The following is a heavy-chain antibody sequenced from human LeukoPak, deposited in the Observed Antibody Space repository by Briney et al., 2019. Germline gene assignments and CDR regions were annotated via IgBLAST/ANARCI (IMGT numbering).Heavy chain of an antibody. CDR2: IIPIFGIA. CDR3: ARGNLRRITMIVVADAFDI. J-gene: IGHJ3*02. CDR1: GYTFTSYG. D-gene: IGHD3-22*01. V-gene: IGHV1-69*04. Sequence: GASVTVSCKASGYTFTSYGISWVRQAPGQGLEWMGRIIPIFGIANYAQKFQGRVTITADKSTSTAYMELSSLRSEDTAVYYCARGNLRRITMIVVADAFDIWGQGTMVTVSS.